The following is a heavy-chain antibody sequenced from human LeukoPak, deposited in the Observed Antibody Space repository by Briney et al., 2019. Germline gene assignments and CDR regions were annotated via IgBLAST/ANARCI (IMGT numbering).Heavy chain of an antibody. Sequence: GASVKVSCKSSGDTFGSYAINWLRQAPGQGLEWMGRIIPMFATPNYAQSFQGRVTITTDESTSTAYMELSSLRSEDTAVYYCAREAREFYRPYFLYYYYMDVWSKGTTVTVSS. D-gene: IGHD1-26*01. CDR1: GDTFGSYA. V-gene: IGHV1-69*05. CDR2: IIPMFATP. CDR3: AREAREFYRPYFLYYYYMDV. J-gene: IGHJ6*03.